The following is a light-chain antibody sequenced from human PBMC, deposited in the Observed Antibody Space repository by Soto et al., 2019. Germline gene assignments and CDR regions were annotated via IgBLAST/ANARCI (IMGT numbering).Light chain of an antibody. CDR3: QQSYSTPPWT. CDR1: QSITTF. J-gene: IGKJ1*01. V-gene: IGKV1-39*01. CDR2: AAS. Sequence: DIQVTQSPSSLSASVGDRVTITCRASQSITTFLNWYQQKPGNAPKLLIYAASSLQTGVPSRFSGSGSGTDFTLTISSLQPEDFATYFCQQSYSTPPWTFGQGTKVDIK.